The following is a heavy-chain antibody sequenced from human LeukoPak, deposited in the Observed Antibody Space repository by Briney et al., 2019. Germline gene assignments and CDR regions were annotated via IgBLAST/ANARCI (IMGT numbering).Heavy chain of an antibody. D-gene: IGHD1-1*01. CDR1: GGSFIGFH. CDR2: IHHSGST. CDR3: ARNGDYNLDY. V-gene: IGHV4-34*01. J-gene: IGHJ4*02. Sequence: SETLSLTCAVYGGSFIGFHWNWIRQPPGKGLEWIGEIHHSGSTHYNPSLKSRVSISVDKSMNQFSLKLSSMAAADTAVYYCARNGDYNLDYWGQGTLVTVSS.